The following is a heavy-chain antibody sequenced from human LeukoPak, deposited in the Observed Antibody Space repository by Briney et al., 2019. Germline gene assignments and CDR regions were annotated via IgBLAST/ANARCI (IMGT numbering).Heavy chain of an antibody. CDR3: ARVLGYSGYDLAY. Sequence: GRSLRLSCAASGFTFSDHYMDWVRQAPGKGLEWVGRTRNRANSYTTEYAASVKGRFTISRDDSKNSLYLQMNSLKTEDTAVYYCARVLGYSGYDLAYWGQGTLVTVSS. CDR1: GFTFSDHY. V-gene: IGHV3-72*01. J-gene: IGHJ4*02. CDR2: TRNRANSYTT. D-gene: IGHD5-12*01.